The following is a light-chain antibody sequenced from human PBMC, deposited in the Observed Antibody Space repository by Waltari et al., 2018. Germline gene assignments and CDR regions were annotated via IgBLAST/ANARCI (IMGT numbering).Light chain of an antibody. CDR1: QSVSSY. CDR2: DAS. V-gene: IGKV3-11*01. J-gene: IGKJ3*01. CDR3: QQRSNWRGFT. Sequence: DIVLTQSPAPLSLSPGERATLSCRASQSVSSYLAWYQQKPGQAPRLLIYDASNRATGIPARFSGIGSGTDFTLTISSLEPEDFAVYYCQQRSNWRGFTFGPGTKVDFK.